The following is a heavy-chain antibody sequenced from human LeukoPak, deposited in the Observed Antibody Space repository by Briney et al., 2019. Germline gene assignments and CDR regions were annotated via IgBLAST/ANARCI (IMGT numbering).Heavy chain of an antibody. CDR2: TRNKANSYTT. V-gene: IGHV3-72*01. CDR1: GFTFSDHY. D-gene: IGHD2-15*01. J-gene: IGHJ4*02. CDR3: TRTEYCSAGRCYSDYFDS. Sequence: PGGSLRLSCAASGFTFSDHYMDWVRQAPGKGLEWVGRTRNKANSYTTEYAASVKGRFTISRDDSKTSLYLQMNSLETEDTAVYYCTRTEYCSAGRCYSDYFDSWGQGTLVTVSS.